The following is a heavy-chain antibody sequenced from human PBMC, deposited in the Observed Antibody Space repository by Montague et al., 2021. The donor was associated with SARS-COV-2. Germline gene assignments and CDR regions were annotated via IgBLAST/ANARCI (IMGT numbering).Heavy chain of an antibody. D-gene: IGHD4-23*01. J-gene: IGHJ5*02. CDR1: GGSFSGYY. CDR2: INHSGTT. Sequence: SETLSLTCAVYGGSFSGYYWTWIRQPPGKGPEWIAEINHSGTTNYNFNPSLRNRVTISVDTSKSQFSLKLSSVTAADTGVYYCARWDPQTLTLIGLRGKSASDHWGQGTLVTVSS. CDR3: ARWDPQTLTLIGLRGKSASDH. V-gene: IGHV4-34*01.